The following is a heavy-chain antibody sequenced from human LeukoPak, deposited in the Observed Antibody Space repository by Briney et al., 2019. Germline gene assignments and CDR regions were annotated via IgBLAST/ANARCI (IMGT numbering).Heavy chain of an antibody. D-gene: IGHD3-22*01. CDR3: TRDPGYYDRSGYSPDAFDI. J-gene: IGHJ3*02. Sequence: GGSLRLSCAASGFTFSSISMNWVSQAPGKGLEWVSSICSSTRYIYYADSVKGRFTISRDNAKNSLYLQMNSLRAEDTAVYYCTRDPGYYDRSGYSPDAFDIWGQGTMVTVSS. V-gene: IGHV3-21*01. CDR1: GFTFSSIS. CDR2: ICSSTRYI.